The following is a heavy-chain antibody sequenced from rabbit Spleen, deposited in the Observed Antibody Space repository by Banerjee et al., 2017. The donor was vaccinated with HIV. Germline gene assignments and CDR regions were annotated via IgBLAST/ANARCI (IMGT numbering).Heavy chain of an antibody. Sequence: QEQLEESGGGLVQPGASLTLTCTASGFSLSNAYMMCWVRQAPGKGLEWIACIYTGSSGNIYYATWAKGRFTISKTSSTTVTLQMTSLTVADTATYFCAREVGGSAYPDYFTLWGPGTLVTVS. D-gene: IGHD1-1*01. CDR2: IYTGSSGNI. J-gene: IGHJ4*01. CDR1: GFSLSNAYM. CDR3: AREVGGSAYPDYFTL. V-gene: IGHV1S45*01.